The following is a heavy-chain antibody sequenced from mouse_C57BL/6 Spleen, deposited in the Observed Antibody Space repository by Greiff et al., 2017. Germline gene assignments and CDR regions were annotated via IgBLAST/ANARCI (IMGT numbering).Heavy chain of an antibody. J-gene: IGHJ2*01. CDR1: GYTFTGYE. V-gene: IGHV1-15*01. CDR3: TSSGCFSNLLFDF. CDR2: IDPETGGT. Sequence: QVQLQQSGAELVKPGASVTLSCKASGYTFTGYEMHWVKQTPVPGLEWIGAIDPETGGTAYNQKFKGKATLTAAKSSSTAYMQLSSLTSEDSAVYSCTSSGCFSNLLFDFWGQGTTLTVSS. D-gene: IGHD2-5*01.